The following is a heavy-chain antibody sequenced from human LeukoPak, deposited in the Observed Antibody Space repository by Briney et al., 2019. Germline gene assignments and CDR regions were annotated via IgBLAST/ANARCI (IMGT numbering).Heavy chain of an antibody. CDR3: ARDLGVGGSGSYYHY. Sequence: ASVKVSCKASGYTFTSYGISWVRQAPGQGLEWMGWISAYNGITNYAQKLQGRVTMTTDTSTSTAYMELRSLRSDDTAVYYCARDLGVGGSGSYYHYWGQGTLVTVSS. D-gene: IGHD3-10*01. V-gene: IGHV1-18*01. CDR2: ISAYNGIT. CDR1: GYTFTSYG. J-gene: IGHJ4*02.